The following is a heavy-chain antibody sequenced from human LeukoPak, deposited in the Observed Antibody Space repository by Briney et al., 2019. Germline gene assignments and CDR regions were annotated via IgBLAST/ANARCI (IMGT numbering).Heavy chain of an antibody. V-gene: IGHV3-48*03. CDR2: ISSSGSTI. Sequence: GGSLRLSCAASGFTFSSYEMNWVRQAPGKGLEWVPYISSSGSTIYYADSVKGRFTISRDNAKNSLSLQMNSLRAEDTAVYYCARDKLEMTTIFPYYYGMDVWGQGTTVTVSS. D-gene: IGHD5-24*01. J-gene: IGHJ6*02. CDR1: GFTFSSYE. CDR3: ARDKLEMTTIFPYYYGMDV.